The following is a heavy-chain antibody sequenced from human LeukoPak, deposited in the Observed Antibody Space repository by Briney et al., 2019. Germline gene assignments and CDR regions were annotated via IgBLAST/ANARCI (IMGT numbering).Heavy chain of an antibody. CDR3: ASSLAVAGTGGLDP. CDR1: GGTFSSYA. D-gene: IGHD6-19*01. V-gene: IGHV1-69*06. J-gene: IGHJ5*02. CDR2: ITPIFGTA. Sequence: SVKVSCKASGGTFSSYAISWVRQAPGQGLEWMGGITPIFGTANYAQKFQGRVTITADKSTSTAYMELSSLRSEDTAVYYCASSLAVAGTGGLDPWGQGTLVTVSS.